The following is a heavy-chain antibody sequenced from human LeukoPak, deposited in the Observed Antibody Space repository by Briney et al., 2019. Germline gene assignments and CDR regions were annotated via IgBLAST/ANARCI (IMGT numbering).Heavy chain of an antibody. Sequence: GGSLRLSCAASGFTFSSYAMNWVRQTPGKGLEWVSVISGPGTITSYADSVKGRFTISRDNAKNSLYLRMNSLRAEDTAVYYCARLTPDSYYDFWSGSSGFIAFDIWGQGTMVTVSS. J-gene: IGHJ3*02. V-gene: IGHV3-23*01. CDR2: ISGPGTIT. CDR1: GFTFSSYA. CDR3: ARLTPDSYYDFWSGSSGFIAFDI. D-gene: IGHD3-3*01.